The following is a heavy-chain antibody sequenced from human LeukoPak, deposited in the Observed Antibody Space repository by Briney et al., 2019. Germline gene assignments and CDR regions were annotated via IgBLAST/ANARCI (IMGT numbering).Heavy chain of an antibody. CDR2: VYYNGNT. V-gene: IGHV4-59*01. CDR3: VRDRAAAGGWLDP. J-gene: IGHJ5*02. Sequence: PSETLSLTSTVSGGSISTYCWNWIRQPPGKGLDWIGYVYYNGNTNYNPSLKSRLTISVDTSKNQFSLKLTSVTAADTAVYYCVRDRAAAGGWLDPWGQGALVTVSS. D-gene: IGHD6-13*01. CDR1: GGSISTYC.